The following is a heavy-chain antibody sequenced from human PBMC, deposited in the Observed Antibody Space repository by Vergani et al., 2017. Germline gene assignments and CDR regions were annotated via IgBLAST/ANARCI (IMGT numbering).Heavy chain of an antibody. Sequence: EVQLVQSGAEVKKPGESLRISCKGSGYSFTNYWIGWVRQMPGKGLEWMGIIYPGDSDITYNPSFQGQVTISAGKSIGTAYLQWNSLKASDTAIYYCARRGYYNYYPPDYWGQGTLVAVSS. CDR3: ARRGYYNYYPPDY. J-gene: IGHJ4*02. V-gene: IGHV5-51*03. D-gene: IGHD3-10*01. CDR1: GYSFTNYW. CDR2: IYPGDSDI.